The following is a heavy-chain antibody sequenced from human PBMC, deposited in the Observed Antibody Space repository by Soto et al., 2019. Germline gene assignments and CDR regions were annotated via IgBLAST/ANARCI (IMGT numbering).Heavy chain of an antibody. CDR1: GDSVSTNSAT. CDR2: TYYRSKWYN. V-gene: IGHV6-1*01. CDR3: ARAYGSGGSCWAWSNWFDP. Sequence: SQTLSLTCAISGDSVSTNSATWDWIRQSPSRGLEWLGRTYYRSKWYNDYAVSVKSRITINPDTSKNQFSLQLNSVTPEDTAVYYCARAYGSGGSCWAWSNWFDPWGQGTLVTVSS. J-gene: IGHJ5*02. D-gene: IGHD2-15*01.